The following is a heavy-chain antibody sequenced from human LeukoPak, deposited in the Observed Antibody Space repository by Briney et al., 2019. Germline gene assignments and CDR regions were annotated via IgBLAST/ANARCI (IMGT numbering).Heavy chain of an antibody. CDR3: ARGGSVVTIFGVVTNYYYYYYMDV. J-gene: IGHJ6*03. V-gene: IGHV1-2*02. CDR2: INPKRGGT. CDR1: GYTFTGYY. D-gene: IGHD3-3*01. Sequence: ASVKVSCKASGYTFTGYYMHWVRQAPGQGLEWMGWINPKRGGTNYAQKFQGRVTMTRDTSISTAYMELSRLRSDDTAVYYCARGGSVVTIFGVVTNYYYYYYMDVWGKGTTVTVSS.